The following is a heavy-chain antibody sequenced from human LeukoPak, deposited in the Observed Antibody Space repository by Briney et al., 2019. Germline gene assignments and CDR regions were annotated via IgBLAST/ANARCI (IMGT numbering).Heavy chain of an antibody. CDR1: GFTFNSYA. V-gene: IGHV3-23*01. Sequence: GGSLRLSCAASGFTFNSYAMPWVRQAPGKGLEWVSLISDSGGRIYYADSVKGRFTISRDNSKNTLYPQMNSLRAEDTAIYYCARGGDYGVKIDYWGQGTLVIVSS. J-gene: IGHJ4*02. CDR2: ISDSGGRI. CDR3: ARGGDYGVKIDY. D-gene: IGHD4-17*01.